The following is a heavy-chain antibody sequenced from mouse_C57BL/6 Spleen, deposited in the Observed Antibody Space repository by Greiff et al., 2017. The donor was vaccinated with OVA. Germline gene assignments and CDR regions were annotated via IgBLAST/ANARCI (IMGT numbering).Heavy chain of an antibody. V-gene: IGHV1-15*01. CDR3: TRGGYGPYAMDY. Sequence: VQLQQSGAELVRPGASVTLSCTASGYTFTDYEMHWVKQTPVHGLEWIGAIDPETGGTAYNQKFKGKAILTADKTSSTAYMELRSLTSEDAAVYYCTRGGYGPYAMDYWGQGTSVTVSS. CDR1: GYTFTDYE. J-gene: IGHJ4*01. CDR2: IDPETGGT. D-gene: IGHD1-1*01.